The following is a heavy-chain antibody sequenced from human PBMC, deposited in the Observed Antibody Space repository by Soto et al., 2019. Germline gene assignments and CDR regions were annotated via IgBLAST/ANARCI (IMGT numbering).Heavy chain of an antibody. CDR1: GGTLSSYA. D-gene: IGHD6-6*01. CDR2: IIPIFGTA. V-gene: IGHV1-69*01. J-gene: IGHJ4*02. Sequence: QVQLVQSGAEVKKPGSSVKFSCKASGGTLSSYAISWVRQAPGQGLEWMGGIIPIFGTANYAQKFQGRVTINGDESTSTAYMELSSLRSEDTAGYYCARGFFQYSSLGDFDYWGQGTLVTVSS. CDR3: ARGFFQYSSLGDFDY.